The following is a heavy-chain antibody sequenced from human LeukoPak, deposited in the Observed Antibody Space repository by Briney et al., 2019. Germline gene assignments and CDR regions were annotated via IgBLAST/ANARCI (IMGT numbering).Heavy chain of an antibody. J-gene: IGHJ4*02. Sequence: SGGSLRLSCAASGFTFSIYAMHWVRQAPGKGLEWVAVISYDGSNKYYADSVKGRFTISRDNSKNTLYLQMNSLRAEDTAVYYCEREPGYDSSGYSRFDYWGQGTLVTVSS. CDR2: ISYDGSNK. CDR3: EREPGYDSSGYSRFDY. V-gene: IGHV3-30*04. D-gene: IGHD3-22*01. CDR1: GFTFSIYA.